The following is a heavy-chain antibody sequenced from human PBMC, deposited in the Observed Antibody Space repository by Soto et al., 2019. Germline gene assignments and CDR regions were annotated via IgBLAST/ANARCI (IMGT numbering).Heavy chain of an antibody. CDR1: GGSISSSSYY. Sequence: SSETLSLTCTVSGGSISSSSYYWGWIRQPPGKGLEWIGSIYYSGSTYYNPSLKSRVTISVDTSKNQFSLKLSSVTAADTAVYYCARIDYGVRYYYYMDVWGKGTTVTVSS. D-gene: IGHD4-17*01. CDR2: IYYSGST. CDR3: ARIDYGVRYYYYMDV. V-gene: IGHV4-39*01. J-gene: IGHJ6*03.